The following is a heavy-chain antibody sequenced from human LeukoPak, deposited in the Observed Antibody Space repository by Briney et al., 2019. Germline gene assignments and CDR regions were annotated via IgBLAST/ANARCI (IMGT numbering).Heavy chain of an antibody. CDR2: ISGYNGNT. Sequence: ASVKVSCKASGYSFTNYAISWVRLAPGQGLEWMGWISGYNGNTEYAQKFQGRITLTTDTSTSTAYMDLRSLRSDDTAVYFCARPNYGDYPGTAFDSWGQVTLVTVSS. V-gene: IGHV1-18*01. CDR1: GYSFTNYA. CDR3: ARPNYGDYPGTAFDS. J-gene: IGHJ4*02. D-gene: IGHD4-17*01.